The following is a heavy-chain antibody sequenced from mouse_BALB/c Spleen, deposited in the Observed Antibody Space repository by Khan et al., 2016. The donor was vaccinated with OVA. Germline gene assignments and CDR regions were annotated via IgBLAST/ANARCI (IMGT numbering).Heavy chain of an antibody. CDR2: INPSNGGT. D-gene: IGHD3-2*01. CDR1: GYTFTSYY. Sequence: VQLQESGAELVKPGASVKLSCKASGYTFTSYYMYWLKQRPGQGLEWIGEINPSNGGTNFNEKFKSQATLTVDKSSSTAYMQLSSLTSEYSSVYYCTRRGTARATLWFAYWGQGTLVTVSA. V-gene: IGHV1S81*02. J-gene: IGHJ3*01. CDR3: TRRGTARATLWFAY.